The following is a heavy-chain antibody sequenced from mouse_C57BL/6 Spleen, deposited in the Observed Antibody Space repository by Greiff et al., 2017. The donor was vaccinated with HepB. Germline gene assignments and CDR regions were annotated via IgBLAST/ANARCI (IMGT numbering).Heavy chain of an antibody. CDR1: GYSITSGYY. Sequence: EVKLLESGPGLVKPSQSLSLTCSVTGYSITSGYYWNWIRQFPGNKLEWMGYISYDGSNNYNPSLKNRISITRDTSKNQFFLKLNSVTTEDTATYDCARDYAMDYWGQGTSVTVSS. CDR2: ISYDGSN. J-gene: IGHJ4*01. V-gene: IGHV3-6*01. CDR3: ARDYAMDY.